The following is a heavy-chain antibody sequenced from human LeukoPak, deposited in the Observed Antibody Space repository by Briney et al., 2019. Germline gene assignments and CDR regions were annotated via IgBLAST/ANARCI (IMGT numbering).Heavy chain of an antibody. CDR3: ARMSGPYYGSYYFDY. J-gene: IGHJ4*02. V-gene: IGHV5-51*01. D-gene: IGHD1-26*01. Sequence: GESLKISCKGSGYSFTSYWIAWVRQMPGKGLEWMVIIYFGDSDTRYSSSFQGQVTISADKSISTAYLQWSSLKASDTAVYYCARMSGPYYGSYYFDYWGQGTLVTVSS. CDR1: GYSFTSYW. CDR2: IYFGDSDT.